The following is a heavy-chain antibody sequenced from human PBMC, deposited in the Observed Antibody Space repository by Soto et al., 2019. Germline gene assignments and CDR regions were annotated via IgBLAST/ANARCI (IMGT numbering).Heavy chain of an antibody. CDR1: GFTFSSYA. J-gene: IGHJ4*02. CDR3: ARELGTGTTAETG. CDR2: ISYDGSNK. V-gene: IGHV3-30-3*01. D-gene: IGHD1-1*01. Sequence: QVQLVESGGGVVQPGRSLRLSCAASGFTFSSYAMHWVRQAPGKGLEWVAVISYDGSNKYYADSVKGRFTISRDNSKNTLYLQMNSLRAEDTAVYYCARELGTGTTAETGWGQGTLVTVSS.